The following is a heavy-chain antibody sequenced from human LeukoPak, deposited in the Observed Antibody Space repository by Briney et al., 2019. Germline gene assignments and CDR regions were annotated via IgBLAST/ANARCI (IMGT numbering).Heavy chain of an antibody. CDR1: GYTFTGYY. Sequence: ASVKVSCKASGYTFTGYYMHWLRQAPGQGLEWMGWINPNSGGTNYAQKFQGRVTMTRDTSISTGYMELSRLKSDDTAVYFCARDFILDYWGQGTLVTVSS. J-gene: IGHJ4*02. CDR3: ARDFILDY. CDR2: INPNSGGT. V-gene: IGHV1-2*02. D-gene: IGHD3-16*02.